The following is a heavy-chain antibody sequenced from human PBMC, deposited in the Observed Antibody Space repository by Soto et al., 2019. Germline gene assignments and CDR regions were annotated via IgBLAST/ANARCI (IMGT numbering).Heavy chain of an antibody. V-gene: IGHV4-39*01. CDR1: GGSISSSSYY. D-gene: IGHD3-22*01. CDR3: ARHGEYYYDSNGYYYFVPFDY. CDR2: IYYSGST. Sequence: PSETLSLTCTVSGGSISSSSYYWGWIRQPPGKGLEWIGSIYYSGSTYYNPSLKSRVTISVDTSKNQFSLKLSSVTAADTAVYYCARHGEYYYDSNGYYYFVPFDYWGQGTLVTVSS. J-gene: IGHJ4*02.